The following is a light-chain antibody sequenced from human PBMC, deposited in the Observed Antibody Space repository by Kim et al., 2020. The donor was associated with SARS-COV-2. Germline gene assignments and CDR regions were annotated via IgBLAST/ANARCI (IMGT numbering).Light chain of an antibody. V-gene: IGLV3-21*04. J-gene: IGLJ2*01. CDR1: NIGSKS. CDR2: YDS. Sequence: SHELTQPPSVSVAPGKTARITCGGNNIGSKSVHWYQQKPGQAPVLVIYYDSDRPSGIPERFSGSNSGNTATLTISRVEAGDEADYYCQVWDSSSDHLVVFGGGTQLTVL. CDR3: QVWDSSSDHLVV.